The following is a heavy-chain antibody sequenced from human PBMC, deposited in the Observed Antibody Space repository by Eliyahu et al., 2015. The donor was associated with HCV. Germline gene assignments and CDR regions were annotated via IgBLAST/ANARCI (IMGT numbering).Heavy chain of an antibody. CDR1: GXTXSSYG. Sequence: QVQLVESGGGVVQPGGSLXLSCAASGXTXSSYGMXWVRQAPGKGLEWVAFIRYDGSNKYYADSVKGRFTISRDNSKNTLYLQMNSLRAEDTAVYYCAKSWSGYPYAFDIWGQGTMVTVSS. V-gene: IGHV3-30*02. CDR3: AKSWSGYPYAFDI. J-gene: IGHJ3*02. D-gene: IGHD3-3*01. CDR2: IRYDGSNK.